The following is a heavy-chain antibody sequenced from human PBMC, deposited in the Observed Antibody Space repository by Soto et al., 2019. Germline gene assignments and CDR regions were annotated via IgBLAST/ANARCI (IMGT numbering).Heavy chain of an antibody. J-gene: IGHJ5*02. Sequence: QVQLVQSGAEVKKPGASVKVSCKASGYTFTSYDINWVRQATGQGLEWMGWMNPNSGNKGYAQKFKGRVTMSRNTSLLTAYMGLSSLRSENTAVYYCARGIRGFRFDPWGQGTLVTVSS. CDR2: MNPNSGNK. CDR1: GYTFTSYD. V-gene: IGHV1-8*01. D-gene: IGHD5-12*01. CDR3: ARGIRGFRFDP.